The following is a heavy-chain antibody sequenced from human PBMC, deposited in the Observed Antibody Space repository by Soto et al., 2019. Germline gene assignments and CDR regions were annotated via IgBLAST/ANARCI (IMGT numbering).Heavy chain of an antibody. Sequence: QVQLQESGPGLVKPSQTLSLTCTVSGGPISSGGYYWSWIRQHPGKALEYIGYIYYSGSTYHNPSLKSRVTISLDTSKSQFSLKLSSVTAADTAVYYCARDVGRSSFDPWGQGTLVTVSS. CDR2: IYYSGST. J-gene: IGHJ5*02. CDR3: ARDVGRSSFDP. V-gene: IGHV4-31*03. D-gene: IGHD1-26*01. CDR1: GGPISSGGYY.